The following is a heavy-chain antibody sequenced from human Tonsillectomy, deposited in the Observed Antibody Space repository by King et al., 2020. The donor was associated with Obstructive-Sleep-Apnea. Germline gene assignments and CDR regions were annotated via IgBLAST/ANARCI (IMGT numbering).Heavy chain of an antibody. Sequence: QLVQSGADVKGPGVSVKVSCKASGYTFTGYYMHWVRQAPGQGLEWMVWINPNNCGTKDARKFQGRVTMTRDTSISTGYMELSRLRSDETAVYYCARDPWFGTYYYYGMDVWGQGTTVTISS. V-gene: IGHV1-2*02. D-gene: IGHD3-10*01. CDR2: INPNNCGT. CDR3: ARDPWFGTYYYYGMDV. CDR1: GYTFTGYY. J-gene: IGHJ6*02.